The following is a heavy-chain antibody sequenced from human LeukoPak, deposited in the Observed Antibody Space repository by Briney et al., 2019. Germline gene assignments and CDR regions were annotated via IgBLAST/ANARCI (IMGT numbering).Heavy chain of an antibody. D-gene: IGHD2-2*01. V-gene: IGHV4-59*08. CDR3: ARRVTAVGYDAFDI. Sequence: AETLSLTCTVSGGSIINYYWSWIRQPPGKGLQWIGYIYCSGSTNYHPSLKSRVTISVDTSKNLFSLKLNSVTATDTAVYYCARRVTAVGYDAFDIWGQGTMVTVSS. J-gene: IGHJ3*02. CDR2: IYCSGST. CDR1: GGSIINYY.